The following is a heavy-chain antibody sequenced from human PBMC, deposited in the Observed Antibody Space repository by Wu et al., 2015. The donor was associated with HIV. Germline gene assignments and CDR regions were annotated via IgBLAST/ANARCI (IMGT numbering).Heavy chain of an antibody. CDR1: GYTFTKYG. CDR2: ISAYNGNT. Sequence: QVQLVQSEAEVKKPGASVKVSCKASGYTFTKYGISWVRQAPGQGLEWVGWISAYNGNTNYAQKFQDRVTMTTDTSTSTVYMEVRSLRSDDTAIYYCARDRHTNSSVQPTNLTKTGNFDLVGPWHPGHCLL. D-gene: IGHD6-6*01. CDR3: ARDRHTNSSVQPTNLTKTGNFDL. J-gene: IGHJ2*01. V-gene: IGHV1-18*01.